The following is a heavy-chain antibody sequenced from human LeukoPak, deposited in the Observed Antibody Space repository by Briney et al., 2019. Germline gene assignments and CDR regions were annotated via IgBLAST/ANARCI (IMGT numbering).Heavy chain of an antibody. CDR3: ARDPRSYGDYGAHY. CDR2: IIPIFGTA. J-gene: IGHJ4*02. Sequence: GSSVKVSCKASGGTFSSYAISWVRQAPRQGLEWMGGIIPIFGTANYAQKFQGRVTITTDESTSTAYMELSSLRSEDTAVYYCARDPRSYGDYGAHYWGQGTLVTVSS. CDR1: GGTFSSYA. V-gene: IGHV1-69*05. D-gene: IGHD4-17*01.